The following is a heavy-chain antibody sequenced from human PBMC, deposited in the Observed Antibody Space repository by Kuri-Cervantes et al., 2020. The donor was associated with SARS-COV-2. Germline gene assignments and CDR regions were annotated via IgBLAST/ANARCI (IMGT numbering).Heavy chain of an antibody. J-gene: IGHJ4*02. D-gene: IGHD2-15*01. CDR1: GGSISSSLYY. CDR3: VRVDCSAGTCYRRSFDY. CDR2: IYYSGST. Sequence: GSLRLSCTVSGGSISSSLYYWGWIRQPPGKGLEWIGSIYYSGSTYYNPSLNSRVTISVDTSKNQFSLKLTSVTAADTAVYYCVRVDCSAGTCYRRSFDYRGRGTLVTVSS. V-gene: IGHV4-39*01.